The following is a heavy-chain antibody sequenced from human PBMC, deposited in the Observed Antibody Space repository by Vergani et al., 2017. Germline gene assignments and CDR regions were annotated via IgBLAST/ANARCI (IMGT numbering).Heavy chain of an antibody. CDR1: GYTFTGYY. CDR2: INPSGGST. CDR3: ARDQHYYDSSGYNFLY. J-gene: IGHJ4*02. D-gene: IGHD3-22*01. V-gene: IGHV1-46*03. Sequence: QVQLVQSGAEVKKPGASVKVSCKASGYTFTGYYMHWVRQAPGQGLEWMGIINPSGGSTSYAQKFQGRVTMTRDTSTSTVYMELSSLRSEDTAVYYCARDQHYYDSSGYNFLYWGQGTLVTVSS.